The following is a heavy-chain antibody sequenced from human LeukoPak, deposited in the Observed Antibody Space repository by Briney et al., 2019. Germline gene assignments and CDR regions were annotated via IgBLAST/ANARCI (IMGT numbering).Heavy chain of an antibody. V-gene: IGHV3-23*01. CDR1: GFTFSSNY. D-gene: IGHD3-22*01. CDR2: ISGSGGTT. CDR3: AKDLTYYYDSTGYYFDY. Sequence: GGSLRLSCAASGFTFSSNYMSWVRQAPGKGLELVSGISGSGGTTYYADSVKGRFTISRDNSKNTLYLQLNRLRAEDTAIYYCAKDLTYYYDSTGYYFDYWGQGTLVTVSS. J-gene: IGHJ4*02.